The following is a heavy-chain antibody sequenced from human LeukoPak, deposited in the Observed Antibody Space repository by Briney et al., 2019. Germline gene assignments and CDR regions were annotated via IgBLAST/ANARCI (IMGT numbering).Heavy chain of an antibody. CDR3: ARRFGSYYIDY. CDR2: IVGSSNSI. CDR1: GFTFSHYS. Sequence: PGGSLRLSCTASGFTFSHYSMNRVRQAPGKGLEWISYIVGSSNSIYYADSVKGRFTISRDNAKNSLYLQMNSLRAEDTAVYYCARRFGSYYIDYWGQGTLVTVSS. D-gene: IGHD1-26*01. V-gene: IGHV3-48*01. J-gene: IGHJ4*02.